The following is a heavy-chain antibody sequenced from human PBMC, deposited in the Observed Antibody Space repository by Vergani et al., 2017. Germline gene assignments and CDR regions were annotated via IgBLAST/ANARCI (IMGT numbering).Heavy chain of an antibody. CDR3: AKWQLWSPLDY. CDR2: ISGSGGST. Sequence: VQLVESGGGVVQPGRSLRLSCAASGFTFSSYGMHWVRQAPGKGLEWVSSISGSGGSTYYADSVKGRFTISRDNSKNTLYLQMNSLRAEDTAVYYCAKWQLWSPLDYWGQGTLVTVSS. J-gene: IGHJ4*02. V-gene: IGHV3-23*04. D-gene: IGHD5-18*01. CDR1: GFTFSSYG.